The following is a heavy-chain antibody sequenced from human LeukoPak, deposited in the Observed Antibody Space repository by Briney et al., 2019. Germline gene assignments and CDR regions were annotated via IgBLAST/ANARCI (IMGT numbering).Heavy chain of an antibody. Sequence: SETLSLTCTVSGGSISSHYWSWIRQPPGKGLEWIGYIYYSGSTNYNPSLKSRVTISVDTSKNQFSLKLSSVTAADTAVYYCARHAFWSGWFDPWGQGTLVTVSS. CDR1: GGSISSHY. J-gene: IGHJ5*02. CDR2: IYYSGST. V-gene: IGHV4-59*08. CDR3: ARHAFWSGWFDP. D-gene: IGHD2-8*02.